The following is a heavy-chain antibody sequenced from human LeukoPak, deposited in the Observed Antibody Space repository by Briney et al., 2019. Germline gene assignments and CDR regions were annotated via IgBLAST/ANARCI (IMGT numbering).Heavy chain of an antibody. D-gene: IGHD6-19*01. CDR2: IYYSGST. J-gene: IGHJ6*03. Sequence: SETLSLTCTVSGGSISSSSYYWGWIRQPPGKGLEWIGSIYYSGSTNYNPSLKSRVTISVDTSKNQFSLKLSSVTAADTAVYYCARVSIMYSSGWDGFHYYYYMDVWGKGTTVTISS. CDR3: ARVSIMYSSGWDGFHYYYYMDV. V-gene: IGHV4-39*07. CDR1: GGSISSSSYY.